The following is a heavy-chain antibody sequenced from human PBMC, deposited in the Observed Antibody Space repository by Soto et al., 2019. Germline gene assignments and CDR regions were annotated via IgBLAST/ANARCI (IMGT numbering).Heavy chain of an antibody. CDR1: GGSISSYY. V-gene: IGHV4-59*01. CDR2: IYYSGST. D-gene: IGHD3-16*01. Sequence: QVQLQESGPGLVKPSETLSLTCTVSGGSISSYYWSWIRQPPGKGLEWIGYIYYSGSTNYNPSFKSRVTISVDTSKNQFSLKLSSVTAADTAVYYCARSWGYYFDYWGQGTLVTVSS. CDR3: ARSWGYYFDY. J-gene: IGHJ4*02.